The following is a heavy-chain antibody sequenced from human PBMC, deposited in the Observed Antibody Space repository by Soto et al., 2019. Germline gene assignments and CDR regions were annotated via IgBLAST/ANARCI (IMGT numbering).Heavy chain of an antibody. CDR3: ARVAGGRGYNWFDP. CDR1: GGSIRSTDYY. V-gene: IGHV4-30-4*01. Sequence: PSETLSLTCTVSGGSIRSTDYYWSWIRQPPGEGLEWIAYIYYSGSTFYNPSLKSRLTLSVDMSKNQFSLKMSPVTAADTAVYYCARVAGGRGYNWFDPWGQGTLVTVS. D-gene: IGHD2-15*01. CDR2: IYYSGST. J-gene: IGHJ5*02.